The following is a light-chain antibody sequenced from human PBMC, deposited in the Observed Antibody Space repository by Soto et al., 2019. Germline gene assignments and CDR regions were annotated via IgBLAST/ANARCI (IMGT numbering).Light chain of an antibody. CDR2: GAS. CDR3: QQYGSSPYT. J-gene: IGKJ2*01. Sequence: EIVLTQSPGTLSLSPGERATLSCRASQSVSSSYLAWYQQKPGQAPRLLIYGASNRATGIPDTFRGSGSGTDFTLAISRLEPADFAIYYCQQYGSSPYTFGQGTKLEIK. V-gene: IGKV3-20*01. CDR1: QSVSSSY.